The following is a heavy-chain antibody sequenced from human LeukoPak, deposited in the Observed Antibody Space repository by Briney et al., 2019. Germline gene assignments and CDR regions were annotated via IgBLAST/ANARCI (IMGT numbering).Heavy chain of an antibody. CDR3: ASRYCSGGSCYLVHYYYGMDV. CDR2: IYSGGST. V-gene: IGHV3-53*01. CDR1: GFTVSCNY. J-gene: IGHJ6*02. Sequence: GGSLRLSCAASGFTVSCNYMSWVRQAPGKGLEWGSVIYSGGSTYYAESVKGRFTISRDNSMTTLYLQMNSLRAEDTAVYYCASRYCSGGSCYLVHYYYGMDVWGQGTTVTVSS. D-gene: IGHD2-15*01.